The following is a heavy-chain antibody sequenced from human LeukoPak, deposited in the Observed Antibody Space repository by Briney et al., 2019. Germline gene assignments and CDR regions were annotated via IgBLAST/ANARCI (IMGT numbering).Heavy chain of an antibody. J-gene: IGHJ5*02. V-gene: IGHV4-30-4*08. CDR1: GGSISSGDYY. D-gene: IGHD2-2*01. CDR2: IYYSGST. Sequence: SETLSLTCTVSGGSISSGDYYWSWIRQPPGKGLEWIGYIYYSGSTYYNPSLKSRVTISVDTSKNQFSLKLSSVTAADTAVYYCARDLLYCISTSCHNNWFDPWGQGTLVTVSS. CDR3: ARDLLYCISTSCHNNWFDP.